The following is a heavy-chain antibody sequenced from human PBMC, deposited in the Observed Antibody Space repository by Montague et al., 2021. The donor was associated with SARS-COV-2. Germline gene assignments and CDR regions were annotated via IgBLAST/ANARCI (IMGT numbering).Heavy chain of an antibody. CDR3: ARESGDTAMVGGMDV. CDR2: IKQDGSEK. CDR1: GFTFSSYW. Sequence: SLRLSCAASGFTFSSYWMSWVRQAPGKGLEWVANIKQDGSEKYYVDSVKGRFTISRDYAKNSLYLQMNSLRAEDTAVYYCARESGDTAMVGGMDVWGQGTTVTVSS. D-gene: IGHD5-18*01. J-gene: IGHJ6*02. V-gene: IGHV3-7*03.